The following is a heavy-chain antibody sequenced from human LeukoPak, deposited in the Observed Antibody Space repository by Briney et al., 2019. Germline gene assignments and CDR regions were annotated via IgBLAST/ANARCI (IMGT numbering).Heavy chain of an antibody. V-gene: IGHV3-21*01. J-gene: IGHJ4*02. CDR3: ARDDRSYYFDS. CDR1: GFTFSSYS. CDR2: ISSSSSYI. D-gene: IGHD2-21*01. Sequence: GGSLRLSCAASGFTFSSYSMNWVRQAPGKGLEWVSSISSSSSYIYYADSVMGRFTISRDHAKNSLYLQMNSLRAEDTAVYYCARDDRSYYFDSWGQGTLVTVSS.